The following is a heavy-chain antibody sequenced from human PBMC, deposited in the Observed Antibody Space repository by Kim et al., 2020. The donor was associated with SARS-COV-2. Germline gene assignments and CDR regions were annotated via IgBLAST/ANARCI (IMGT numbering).Heavy chain of an antibody. D-gene: IGHD3-16*01. CDR3: TTGGAA. CDR2: KTDGGTT. V-gene: IGHV3-15*01. J-gene: IGHJ5*02. Sequence: KTDGGTTDYAAPVKDRFTISREDSKNTLYLQMNSLKTEDTAVYYCTTGGAAWGQGTLVTVSS.